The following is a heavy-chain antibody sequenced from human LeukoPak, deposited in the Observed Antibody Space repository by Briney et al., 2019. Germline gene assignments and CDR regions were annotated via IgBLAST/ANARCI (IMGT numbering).Heavy chain of an antibody. Sequence: GGFLRLSCAASGFTFSSYAMSWVRQAPGKGLEWVSAISGSGGSTYYADSVKGRFTISRDNSKNTLYLQMNSLRAEDTAVYYCAKDQVWYPGRLDSDAFDIWGQGTMVTVSS. V-gene: IGHV3-23*01. J-gene: IGHJ3*02. CDR3: AKDQVWYPGRLDSDAFDI. CDR1: GFTFSSYA. CDR2: ISGSGGST. D-gene: IGHD2-15*01.